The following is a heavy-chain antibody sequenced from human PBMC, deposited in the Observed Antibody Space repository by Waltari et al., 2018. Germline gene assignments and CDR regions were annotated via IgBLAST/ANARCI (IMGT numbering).Heavy chain of an antibody. V-gene: IGHV3-30*10. CDR3: ARTGGRDGYNPFDH. J-gene: IGHJ4*02. Sequence: QVQVVASGGGVVQPGRSLRLSCAASGFTFSNYAMHWVRRAPGKGLEWVALISFDGNYKYYTDSVKGRFTISRDNSNNTVDLRINTLRSEDTAVYYCARTGGRDGYNPFDHWGQGTLVTVSS. D-gene: IGHD5-12*01. CDR1: GFTFSNYA. CDR2: ISFDGNYK.